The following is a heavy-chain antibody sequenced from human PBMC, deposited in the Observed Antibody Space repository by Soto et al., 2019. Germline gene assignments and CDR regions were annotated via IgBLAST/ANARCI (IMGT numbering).Heavy chain of an antibody. J-gene: IGHJ5*02. CDR1: GFTFSSYE. V-gene: IGHV3-48*03. CDR2: ISSSGSTI. Sequence: PGGSLRLSCAASGFTFSSYEMNWVRQAPGKGLEWVSYISSSGSTIYYADSVKGRFTISRDNAKNSLYLQMNSLRAEDTAVYYCARAWLQWLERADWFDPWGQGTLVTVSS. CDR3: ARAWLQWLERADWFDP. D-gene: IGHD6-19*01.